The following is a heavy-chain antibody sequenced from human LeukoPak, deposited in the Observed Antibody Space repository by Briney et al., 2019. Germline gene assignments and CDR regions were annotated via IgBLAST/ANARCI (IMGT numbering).Heavy chain of an antibody. CDR1: GGSFSGYY. Sequence: PSETLSLTCAVYGGSFSGYYWSWIRQPPGKGLEWIGEIYHSGSTNYNPSLKSRVTISVDKSKNQFSLKLSSVTAADTAVYYCAREDVDTAMVKENWFDPWGQGTLVTVSS. D-gene: IGHD5-18*01. CDR3: AREDVDTAMVKENWFDP. J-gene: IGHJ5*02. V-gene: IGHV4-34*01. CDR2: IYHSGST.